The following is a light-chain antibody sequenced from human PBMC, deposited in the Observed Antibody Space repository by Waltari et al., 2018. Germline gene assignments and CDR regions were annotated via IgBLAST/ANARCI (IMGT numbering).Light chain of an antibody. J-gene: IGLJ2*01. Sequence: QSALIQPASVSGSPGQSITISCTGTSSDVGGYNFVSWYQHNPGRAPKLMIYDVNKRPSGVSHRFSGSKSGDTASLTISGLLTEDEADYYCSSYAGSSIPVVFGGGTKLTVL. V-gene: IGLV2-23*02. CDR2: DVN. CDR3: SSYAGSSIPVV. CDR1: SSDVGGYNF.